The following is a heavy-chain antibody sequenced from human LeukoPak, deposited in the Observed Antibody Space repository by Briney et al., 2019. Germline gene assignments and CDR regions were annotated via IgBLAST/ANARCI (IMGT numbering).Heavy chain of an antibody. V-gene: IGHV4-4*07. CDR2: IYNSGNT. J-gene: IGHJ4*02. CDR1: GASISTNY. Sequence: SETLSLTCSVSGASISTNYWSWIRQPAGKGLEWIGRIYNSGNTNYSPSLESRVTMSADTSKNHFSLRLTSVTAADTAVYYCARGSFDSSGYHVFDYWGQGRLVTVSS. D-gene: IGHD3-22*01. CDR3: ARGSFDSSGYHVFDY.